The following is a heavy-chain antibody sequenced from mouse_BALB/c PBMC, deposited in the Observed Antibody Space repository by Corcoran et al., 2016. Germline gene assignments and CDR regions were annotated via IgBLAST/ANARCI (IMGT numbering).Heavy chain of an antibody. CDR3: ATLLRPFDY. CDR1: GYSITSAYY. Sequence: DVQLQESGPGLVQPSQSLSLTCSVSGYSITSAYYWNWIRQFPGNKLEWMGYISYDGSNNYNPSLKNRISITRDTSKNQFFLKLNSVTTEDTATYFCATLLRPFDYWGQGTTLTVSS. D-gene: IGHD1-2*01. J-gene: IGHJ2*01. CDR2: ISYDGSN. V-gene: IGHV3-6*02.